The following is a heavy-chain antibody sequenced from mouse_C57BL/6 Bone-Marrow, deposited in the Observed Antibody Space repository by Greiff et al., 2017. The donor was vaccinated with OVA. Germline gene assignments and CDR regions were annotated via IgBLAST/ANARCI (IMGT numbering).Heavy chain of an antibody. CDR2: ISSGSSTI. CDR1: GFTFSDYG. CDR3: ASYDYGWYFDV. D-gene: IGHD2-4*01. V-gene: IGHV5-17*01. J-gene: IGHJ1*03. Sequence: DVQLQESGGGLVKPGGSLKLSCAASGFTFSDYGMHWVRQAPEKGLEWVAYISSGSSTIYYADTVKGRFTISRDNAKNTLFLQMTSLRSEDTAMYYCASYDYGWYFDVWGTGTTVTVSS.